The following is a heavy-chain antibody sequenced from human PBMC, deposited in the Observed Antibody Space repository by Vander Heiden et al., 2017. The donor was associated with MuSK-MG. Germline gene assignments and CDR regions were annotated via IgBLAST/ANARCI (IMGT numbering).Heavy chain of an antibody. CDR2: IKSKTEGGTT. J-gene: IGHJ3*02. CDR3: TTEMRWELILDAFDI. D-gene: IGHD1-26*01. V-gene: IGHV3-15*01. CDR1: GFTFINAY. Sequence: EVQLVESGGGLVEPGGSLRLSCAASGFTFINAYMSWVRQAPGKGLEWVGRIKSKTEGGTTDYAAPVKGRFTISRDDSKNTLYMQMNRLKTEDTAVYYCTTEMRWELILDAFDIWGQGTMVTVSS.